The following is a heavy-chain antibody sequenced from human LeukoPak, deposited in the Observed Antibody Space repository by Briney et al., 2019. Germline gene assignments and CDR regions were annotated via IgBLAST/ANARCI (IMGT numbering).Heavy chain of an antibody. Sequence: PGGSLRLSCAASGFTFSSFWMYWVRQAPGKGLVWVSRISSDGSSTTYADSVEGRFTISRDNAKNTLYLQMHSLRAEDTAVYYCAKGPAYIIVGATTGYFDYWGQGTLVTVSS. CDR1: GFTFSSFW. CDR2: ISSDGSST. V-gene: IGHV3-74*01. D-gene: IGHD1-26*01. CDR3: AKGPAYIIVGATTGYFDY. J-gene: IGHJ4*03.